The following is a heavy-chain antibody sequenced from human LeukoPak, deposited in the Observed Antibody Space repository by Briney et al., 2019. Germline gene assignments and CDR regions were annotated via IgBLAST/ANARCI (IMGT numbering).Heavy chain of an antibody. CDR1: GFTFDNYA. Sequence: GGSLRLSCAASGFTFDNYAMHWVRQPPGKGLEWVSLFSGDGDSTYFADSAKGRFTISRDNSKNSLYLQMNSLRTEDTALYYCAKAYYGSRFSSFDYWGQGTLVTVSS. J-gene: IGHJ4*02. CDR3: AKAYYGSRFSSFDY. V-gene: IGHV3-43*02. D-gene: IGHD3-10*01. CDR2: FSGDGDST.